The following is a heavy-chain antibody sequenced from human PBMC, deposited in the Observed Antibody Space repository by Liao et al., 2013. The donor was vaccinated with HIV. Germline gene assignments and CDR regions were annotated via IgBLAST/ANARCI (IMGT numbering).Heavy chain of an antibody. J-gene: IGHJ4*02. D-gene: IGHD6-19*01. Sequence: QVRLQESGPGLVKPSQTLSLTCTVSGDLIRRDNYYWTWIRQPAGKGLEWIGHIYTGMSTTGTTNYNPSLKSRVTISVDTSKNQFSLKLSSVTDADTAVYYCAGAGSSTRFDYWGQGTPVTVSS. V-gene: IGHV4-61*02. CDR1: GDLIRRDNYY. CDR3: AGAGSSTRFDY. CDR2: IYTGMSTTGTT.